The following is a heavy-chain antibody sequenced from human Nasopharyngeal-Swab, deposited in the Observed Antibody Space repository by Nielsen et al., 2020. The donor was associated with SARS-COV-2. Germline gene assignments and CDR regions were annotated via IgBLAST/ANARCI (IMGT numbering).Heavy chain of an antibody. CDR2: INTDGSTT. D-gene: IGHD2-2*01. CDR1: GFTFSTYW. J-gene: IGHJ4*02. Sequence: GESLKISCGASGFTFSTYWMHWVRQGPGKGGVGVSRINTDGSTTSYAPSVKGRFIISRDNAKNTLYLQMNSLRAEDTAVYYCARVGQPAAFDYWGQGTLVTVSS. V-gene: IGHV3-74*01. CDR3: ARVGQPAAFDY.